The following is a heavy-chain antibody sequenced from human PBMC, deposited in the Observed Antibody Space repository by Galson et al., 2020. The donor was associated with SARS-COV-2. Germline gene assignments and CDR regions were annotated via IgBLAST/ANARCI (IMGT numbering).Heavy chain of an antibody. Sequence: SETLSLTCTVSGGSISSGGYYWSWIRQHPGKGLEWIRYIYYSGSTYYNPSLKSRVTISVDTSKNQFSLKLSSVTAADTAVYYCARVKTTMIVVVITVDAFDIWGQGTMVTVSS. CDR3: ARVKTTMIVVVITVDAFDI. D-gene: IGHD3-22*01. CDR1: GGSISSGGYY. J-gene: IGHJ3*02. CDR2: IYYSGST. V-gene: IGHV4-31*03.